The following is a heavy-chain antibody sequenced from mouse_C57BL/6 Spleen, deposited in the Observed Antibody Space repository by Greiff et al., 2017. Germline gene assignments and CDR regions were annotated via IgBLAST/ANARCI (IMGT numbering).Heavy chain of an antibody. V-gene: IGHV1-53*01. J-gene: IGHJ1*03. D-gene: IGHD3-2*02. CDR3: SREASWSDWYFDV. Sequence: QVQLQQPGTELVKPGASVKLSCKASGYTFTSYWMHWVKQRPGQGLEWIGKINPSNGGTNYNEKFKSKATLTVEKSASTAYMQLSSLTSEDSAVYDRSREASWSDWYFDVWGTGTTVTVSS. CDR2: INPSNGGT. CDR1: GYTFTSYW.